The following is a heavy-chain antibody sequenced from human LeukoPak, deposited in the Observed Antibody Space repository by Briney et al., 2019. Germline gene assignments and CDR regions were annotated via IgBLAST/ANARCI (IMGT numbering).Heavy chain of an antibody. V-gene: IGHV3-48*01. J-gene: IGHJ4*02. CDR1: EFTFSSYN. Sequence: GGSLRLSCAASEFTFSSYNMNWVRQAPGKGLEWVSYISSSSSTIYYADSVKGRFTISRDNSKNTLYLQMISLRTEDTAVYYCAKAADDIVVVPAALFDYWGQGTLVTVSS. CDR2: ISSSSSTI. CDR3: AKAADDIVVVPAALFDY. D-gene: IGHD2-2*01.